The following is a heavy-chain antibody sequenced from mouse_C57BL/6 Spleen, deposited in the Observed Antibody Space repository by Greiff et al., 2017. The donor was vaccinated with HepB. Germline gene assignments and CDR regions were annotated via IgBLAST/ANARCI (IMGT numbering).Heavy chain of an antibody. CDR2: INPNNGGT. CDR3: ARDGGSSSHYAMDY. J-gene: IGHJ4*01. V-gene: IGHV1-18*01. CDR1: GYTFTDYN. Sequence: DVQLQESGPELVKPGASVKIPCKASGYTFTDYNMDWVKQSHGKSLEWIGDINPNNGGTIYNQKFKGKATLTVDKSSSTAYMELRSLTSEDTAVYYCARDGGSSSHYAMDYWGQGTSVTVSS. D-gene: IGHD1-1*01.